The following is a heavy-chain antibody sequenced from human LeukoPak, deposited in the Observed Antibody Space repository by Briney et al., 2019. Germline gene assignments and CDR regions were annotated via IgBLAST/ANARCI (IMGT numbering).Heavy chain of an antibody. CDR1: GFTFSSYW. V-gene: IGHV3-74*01. D-gene: IGHD4-17*01. Sequence: GGSLRLSCAASGFTFSSYWMHWVRQAPGKGLVWVSRINSDGSSTSYADCVKGRFTISRDNAKNTLYLQMNSLRAEDTAVYYCARTTGAPDDAFDIWGQGTMVTVSS. CDR3: ARTTGAPDDAFDI. CDR2: INSDGSST. J-gene: IGHJ3*02.